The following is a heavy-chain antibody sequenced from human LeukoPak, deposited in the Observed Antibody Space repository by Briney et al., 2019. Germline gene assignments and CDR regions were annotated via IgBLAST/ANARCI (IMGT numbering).Heavy chain of an antibody. CDR2: ISGSGGST. CDR3: AKRRLELPSTNVVY. Sequence: QTGGYLRLSCAASGFTFSSYALSWVRHAPGKGREWVTNISGSGGSTYYADYVKGRFTIYRDKSKNTLYLQMNSLRAEDTAVYYCAKRRLELPSTNVVYWGQGTLVTVSS. CDR1: GFTFSSYA. V-gene: IGHV3-23*01. D-gene: IGHD1-7*01. J-gene: IGHJ4*02.